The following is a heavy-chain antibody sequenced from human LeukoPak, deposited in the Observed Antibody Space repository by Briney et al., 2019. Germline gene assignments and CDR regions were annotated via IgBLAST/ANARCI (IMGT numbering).Heavy chain of an antibody. CDR3: ARFKSSGWYIGWFDP. D-gene: IGHD6-19*01. Sequence: SETLSLTCTVSGGSISSSSYYWGWIRQPPGKGLEWIGSIYYSGSTYYNPSLKSRVTISVDTSKNQFSLKLSSVTAADTAVYYCARFKSSGWYIGWFDPWGQGTLVTVSS. CDR2: IYYSGST. V-gene: IGHV4-39*07. J-gene: IGHJ5*02. CDR1: GGSISSSSYY.